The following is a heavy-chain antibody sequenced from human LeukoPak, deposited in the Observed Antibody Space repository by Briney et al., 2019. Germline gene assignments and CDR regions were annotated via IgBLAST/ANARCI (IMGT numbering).Heavy chain of an antibody. Sequence: GGSLRLSCAASGFTFSSYGMHWVRQAPGKGLEWVAFIRYDGSNKYYADSVKGRFTISRDNSKNTLYLQMNSLRAEDTAVYYCAKGQYNHWELLSDYWGQGTLVTVSS. D-gene: IGHD1-26*01. V-gene: IGHV3-30*02. CDR3: AKGQYNHWELLSDY. CDR2: IRYDGSNK. J-gene: IGHJ4*02. CDR1: GFTFSSYG.